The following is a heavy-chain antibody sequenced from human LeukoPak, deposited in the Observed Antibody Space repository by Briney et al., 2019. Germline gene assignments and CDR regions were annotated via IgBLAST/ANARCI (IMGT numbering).Heavy chain of an antibody. Sequence: SETLSLTCTVSGGSLSSYYWSWIRQPPGKGLEWIGYIYYSGSTNYNPSLKSRVTISVDTSKNQFSLKLSSVTAADTAVYYCAREIGLITMVRGVITRFFDYWGQGTLVTVSS. CDR1: GGSLSSYY. D-gene: IGHD3-10*01. V-gene: IGHV4-59*01. CDR2: IYYSGST. J-gene: IGHJ4*02. CDR3: AREIGLITMVRGVITRFFDY.